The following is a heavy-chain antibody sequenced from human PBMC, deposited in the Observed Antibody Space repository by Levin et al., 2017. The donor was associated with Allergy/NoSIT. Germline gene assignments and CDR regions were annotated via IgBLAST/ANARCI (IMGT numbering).Heavy chain of an antibody. J-gene: IGHJ4*02. D-gene: IGHD3-3*01. V-gene: IGHV4-59*01. Sequence: SQTLSLTCTVSGGSISSYYWSWIRQPPGKGLEWIGYIYYSGSTNYNPSLKSRVTISVDTSKNQFSLKLSSVTAADTAVYYCARVSSPDYDFWSGYYNYYFDYWGQGTLVTVSS. CDR1: GGSISSYY. CDR3: ARVSSPDYDFWSGYYNYYFDY. CDR2: IYYSGST.